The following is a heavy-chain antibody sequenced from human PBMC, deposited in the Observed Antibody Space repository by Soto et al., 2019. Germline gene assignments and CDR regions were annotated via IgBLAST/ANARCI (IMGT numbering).Heavy chain of an antibody. V-gene: IGHV4-59*01. D-gene: IGHD5-18*01. CDR1: GGSISTYY. Sequence: SETLSLTCTVSGGSISTYYWSWIRQPPGKGLEWIGNIWYSGSTNYNPSLKSRVTMTRDTSTSTVYMELSSLRSEDTAVYYCARVYPSDTRYGYVGNNWFDPWGQGTLVTVSS. J-gene: IGHJ5*02. CDR3: ARVYPSDTRYGYVGNNWFDP. CDR2: IWYSGST.